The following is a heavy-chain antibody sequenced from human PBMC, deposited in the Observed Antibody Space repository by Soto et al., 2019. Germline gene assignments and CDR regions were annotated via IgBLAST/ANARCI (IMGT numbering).Heavy chain of an antibody. V-gene: IGHV1-2*02. CDR3: ARGGGTILAPLP. CDR2: INPNSGAT. D-gene: IGHD3-3*01. Sequence: ASVKVSCKASGYTFTGYFMHWVRQAPGQGLEWMGWINPNSGATKYAQKFQGRVTLSRDTSISTAYMELSGSRSDDTAVYYCARGGGTILAPLPWGQGTLVTVSS. CDR1: GYTFTGYF. J-gene: IGHJ5*02.